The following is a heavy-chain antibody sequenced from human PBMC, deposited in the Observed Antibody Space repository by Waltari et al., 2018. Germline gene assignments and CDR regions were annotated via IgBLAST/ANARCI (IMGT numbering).Heavy chain of an antibody. CDR1: GFPFSHYR. CDR2: IYTDVSTT. D-gene: IGHD3-22*01. J-gene: IGHJ4*02. CDR3: VRARSDISGNEY. V-gene: IGHV3-74*01. Sequence: EVQLVESGGGLVQPGGSLRLSCGASGFPFSHYRLHWVRQATGKGLVWDSRIYTDVSTTNYAGSVKGRFIVSRDNAKNTLYLQMNSLRVEDTAVYYCVRARSDISGNEYWGQGTLVTVSS.